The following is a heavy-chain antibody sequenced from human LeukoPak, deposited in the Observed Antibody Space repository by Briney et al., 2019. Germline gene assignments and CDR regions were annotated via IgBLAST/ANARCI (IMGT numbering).Heavy chain of an antibody. CDR1: GFTFDDYA. Sequence: GRSLRLSCAASGFTFDDYAMHWVRQSPGKGLEWVSGISWNSADIDYADSVKGQFTISRDNARNTLYLQMHSLRAEDTAVYYCVRDGDDYNFDYWGQGSLVTVSS. CDR3: VRDGDDYNFDY. V-gene: IGHV3-9*01. CDR2: ISWNSADI. D-gene: IGHD5-24*01. J-gene: IGHJ4*02.